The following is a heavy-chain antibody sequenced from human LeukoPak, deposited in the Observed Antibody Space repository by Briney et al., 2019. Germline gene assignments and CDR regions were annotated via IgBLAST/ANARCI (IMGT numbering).Heavy chain of an antibody. CDR2: IYYSGST. CDR1: GGSISSSSYY. Sequence: SETLSLTCTVSGGSISSSSYYWGRIRQPPGKGLEWIGSIYYSGSTYYNPSLKSRVTISVDTSKNQFSLKLSSVTAADTAVYYCARVLKTYDSSGYYYVFDYWGQGTLVTVSS. V-gene: IGHV4-39*07. J-gene: IGHJ4*02. CDR3: ARVLKTYDSSGYYYVFDY. D-gene: IGHD3-22*01.